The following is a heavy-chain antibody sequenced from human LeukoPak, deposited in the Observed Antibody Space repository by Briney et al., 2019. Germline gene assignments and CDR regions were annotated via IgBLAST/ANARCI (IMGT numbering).Heavy chain of an antibody. D-gene: IGHD2-15*01. CDR2: IYYSGST. V-gene: IGHV4-59*01. J-gene: IGHJ5*02. Sequence: SETLSLTCTVSGGSISSYYWSWIRQPPGKGLEWIGYIYYSGSTNYNPSLKSRVTISVDTSKNQFSLKLSSVTAADTAVYYCARGPGYCSGGSCSAWGQGTLVTVSS. CDR3: ARGPGYCSGGSCSA. CDR1: GGSISSYY.